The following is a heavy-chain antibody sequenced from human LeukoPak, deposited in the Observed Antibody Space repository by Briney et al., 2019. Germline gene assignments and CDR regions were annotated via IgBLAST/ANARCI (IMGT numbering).Heavy chain of an antibody. D-gene: IGHD2-2*01. CDR3: ARDGVGCSSTSCPRYYYYYGMDV. Sequence: ASVQVSCKASGYTFTSYGISWVRQAPGQGLEWMGWISAYNGNTNYAQKLQGRVTMTTDTSTSTAYMELRSLRSDDTAVYYCARDGVGCSSTSCPRYYYYYGMDVWGKGTTVTVSS. V-gene: IGHV1-18*04. CDR1: GYTFTSYG. J-gene: IGHJ6*04. CDR2: ISAYNGNT.